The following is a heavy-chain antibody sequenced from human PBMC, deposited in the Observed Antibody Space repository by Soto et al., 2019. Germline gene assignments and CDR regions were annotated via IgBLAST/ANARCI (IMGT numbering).Heavy chain of an antibody. CDR2: IWYDGSNK. J-gene: IGHJ4*02. CDR1: GFTFSSYG. CDR3: ARDPPGSDSSGYYTTNYFDY. V-gene: IGHV3-33*01. D-gene: IGHD3-22*01. Sequence: GGSLRLSCAASGFTFSSYGMHWVRQAPGKGLEWVAVIWYDGSNKYYGDSVKGRFTISRDNSKNTLYLQMNSLRAEDTAVYYCARDPPGSDSSGYYTTNYFDYWGQGTLVTVSS.